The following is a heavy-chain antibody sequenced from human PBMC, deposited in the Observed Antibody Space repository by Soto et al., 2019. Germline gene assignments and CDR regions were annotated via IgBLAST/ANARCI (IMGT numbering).Heavy chain of an antibody. CDR3: ARHQVDLYYDILTGPDY. J-gene: IGHJ4*02. CDR1: GGSISSGGYY. Sequence: NPSETLSLTCTVSGGSISSGGYYWSWIRQHPGKGLEWIGYIYYSGSTYYNPSLKSRVTISVDTSKNQFSLKLSSVTAADTAVYYCARHQVDLYYDILTGPDYWGQGTLVTVSS. CDR2: IYYSGST. V-gene: IGHV4-31*03. D-gene: IGHD3-9*01.